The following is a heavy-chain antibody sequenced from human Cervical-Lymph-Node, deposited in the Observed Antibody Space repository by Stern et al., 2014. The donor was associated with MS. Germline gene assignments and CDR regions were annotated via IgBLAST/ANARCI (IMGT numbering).Heavy chain of an antibody. CDR1: GVTVSRDY. J-gene: IGHJ4*02. V-gene: IGHV3-53*01. CDR2: ITNVGTT. CDR3: ARDTSSPERSDW. D-gene: IGHD1-1*01. Sequence: EVQMVESGGGVIQPGGSLSLSCTASGVTVSRDYMPWVRQAPGQGLEWLSLITNVGTTFYTDSVKCRFPISRDDSKTTVYLHMTSLRAEDTAMYYCARDTSSPERSDWWGQGTLVTVSS.